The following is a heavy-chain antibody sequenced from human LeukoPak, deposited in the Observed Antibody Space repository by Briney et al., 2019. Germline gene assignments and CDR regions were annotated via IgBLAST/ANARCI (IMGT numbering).Heavy chain of an antibody. V-gene: IGHV1-69*04. D-gene: IGHD4-23*01. CDR1: GYTFTSYA. CDR2: IIPILGIA. Sequence: ASVKVSCKASGYTFTSYAISWVRQAPGQGLEWMGRIIPILGIANYAQKFQGRVTITADKSTSTAYMELSSLRSEDTAVYYCATVVTPLYYYYGMDVWGQGTTVTVSS. CDR3: ATVVTPLYYYYGMDV. J-gene: IGHJ6*02.